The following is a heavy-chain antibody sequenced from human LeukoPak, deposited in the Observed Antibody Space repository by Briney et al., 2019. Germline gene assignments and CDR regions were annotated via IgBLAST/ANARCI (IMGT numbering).Heavy chain of an antibody. D-gene: IGHD3-10*01. CDR2: IIPIFGTA. CDR1: GGTFSSYA. V-gene: IGHV1-69*05. Sequence: SVKVSCKASGGTFSSYAISWVRQAPGQGLEWMGRIIPIFGTANYAQKFQGRVTITTDESTSTAYMELSSLRSEDTAVYYCASXXSGXXXDXWGQGTLVTVSS. J-gene: IGHJ4*02. CDR3: ASXXSGXXXDX.